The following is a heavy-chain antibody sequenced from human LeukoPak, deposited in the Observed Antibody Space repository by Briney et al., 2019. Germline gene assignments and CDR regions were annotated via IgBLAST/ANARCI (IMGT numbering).Heavy chain of an antibody. J-gene: IGHJ4*02. V-gene: IGHV1-2*02. CDR3: ARSGRGTYYYFDL. Sequence: ASVTVSCKASGYTFTGYYMHWVRQAPGQGLEWMGWINPNSGGTNYAQKFLGRVSITADTATSTAYMELRSLTSDDTAMYYCARSGRGTYYYFDLWGQGTLVTVSS. CDR1: GYTFTGYY. CDR2: INPNSGGT. D-gene: IGHD5-12*01.